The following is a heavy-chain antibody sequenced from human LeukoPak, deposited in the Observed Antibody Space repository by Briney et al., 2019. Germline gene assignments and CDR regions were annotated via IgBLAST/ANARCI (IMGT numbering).Heavy chain of an antibody. CDR1: GYTFTSYA. CDR3: ARVAAPYYFDY. Sequence: ASVKVSCKASGYTFTSYAMSWVRQAPGQGLEWMGWINTNTGNPTYAQGFTGRFVFPLDTSVSTAYLQISSLKAEDTAVYYCARVAAPYYFDYWGQGTLVTVSS. J-gene: IGHJ4*02. D-gene: IGHD6-13*01. V-gene: IGHV7-4-1*02. CDR2: INTNTGNP.